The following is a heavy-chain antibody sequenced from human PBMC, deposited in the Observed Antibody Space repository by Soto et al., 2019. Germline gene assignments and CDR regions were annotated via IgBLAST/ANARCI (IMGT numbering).Heavy chain of an antibody. CDR1: GFTFSSYS. D-gene: IGHD3-3*01. CDR3: ARTPITIFGVVIFDY. Sequence: NPGGSLRLSCAASGFTFSSYSTNWVRQAPGKGLEWVSSISSSSSYIYYADSVKGRFTISRDNAKNSLYLQMNSLRAEDTAVYYCARTPITIFGVVIFDYWGRGTLVTVSS. V-gene: IGHV3-21*01. J-gene: IGHJ4*02. CDR2: ISSSSSYI.